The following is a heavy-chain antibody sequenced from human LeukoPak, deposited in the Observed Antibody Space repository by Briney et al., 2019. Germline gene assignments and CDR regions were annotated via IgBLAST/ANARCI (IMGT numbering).Heavy chain of an antibody. V-gene: IGHV4-59*12. CDR1: GGSISNYY. CDR3: ARVGYSSSLIIDY. Sequence: SSETLSLTCTVSGGSISNYYWSWIRQPPGKGLEWIGYIYHSGSTYYNPSLKSRVTISVDRSKNQFSLKLSSVTAADTAVYYCARVGYSSSLIIDYWGQGTLVTVSS. J-gene: IGHJ4*02. CDR2: IYHSGST. D-gene: IGHD6-13*01.